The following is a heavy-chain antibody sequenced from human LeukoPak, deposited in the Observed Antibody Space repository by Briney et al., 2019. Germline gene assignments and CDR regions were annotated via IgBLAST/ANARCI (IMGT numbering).Heavy chain of an antibody. D-gene: IGHD5-24*01. CDR2: ISYDGSNK. V-gene: IGHV3-30*04. J-gene: IGHJ5*02. CDR3: AREKERNCFDP. CDR1: GFTFSSYA. Sequence: GGSLRLSCPAYGFTFSSYAMHWVRQAPGKGLEWVAVISYDGSNKYYADSVKGRFTISRDNSKNTLYLQMNSLRAEDTAVYYCAREKERNCFDPWGLGTLVTVSS.